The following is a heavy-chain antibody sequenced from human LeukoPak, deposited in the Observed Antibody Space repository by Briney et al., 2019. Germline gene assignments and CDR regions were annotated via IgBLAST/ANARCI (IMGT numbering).Heavy chain of an antibody. CDR2: INAGNSNT. CDR1: GYTFTSSA. V-gene: IGHV1-3*01. J-gene: IGHJ4*02. CDR3: ARPIAVAGLDY. D-gene: IGHD6-19*01. Sequence: ASVKVSCKASGYTFTSSAMHWVRQAPGQRLEWMGWINAGNSNTKYSQKFQGRVTITRDTSASTAYMELSSLRSEDTAVYYCARPIAVAGLDYWGQGTLVTVSS.